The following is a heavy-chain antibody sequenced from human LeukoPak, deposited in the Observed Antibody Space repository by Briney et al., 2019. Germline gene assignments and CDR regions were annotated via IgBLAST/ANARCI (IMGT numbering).Heavy chain of an antibody. CDR2: IYYSGST. CDR3: ARHGATGYFDY. D-gene: IGHD3-9*01. Sequence: PSETLSLTCTVSGGSISSSSYYWGWIRQPPGKGLEWIGSIYYSGSTYYNPSLKSRVTISVDTSKNQFSLKLSSVTAADTAVYYCARHGATGYFDYWGQGTLVTVSS. V-gene: IGHV4-39*07. CDR1: GGSISSSSYY. J-gene: IGHJ4*02.